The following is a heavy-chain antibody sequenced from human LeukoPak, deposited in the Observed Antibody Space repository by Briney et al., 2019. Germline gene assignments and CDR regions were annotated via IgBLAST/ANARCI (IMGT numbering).Heavy chain of an antibody. CDR1: GFTFSRYW. D-gene: IGHD3-10*01. V-gene: IGHV3-7*01. CDR3: ARDGGGPLD. Sequence: PGGSLRLSCAAAGFTFSRYWMTWVRQAPGKGLEWVANIKQDGSEKSHVDSVKGRFTISRDNARNSLYLQMNRLRADDTAVYYCARDGGGPLDWGQGTLVTVSS. J-gene: IGHJ4*02. CDR2: IKQDGSEK.